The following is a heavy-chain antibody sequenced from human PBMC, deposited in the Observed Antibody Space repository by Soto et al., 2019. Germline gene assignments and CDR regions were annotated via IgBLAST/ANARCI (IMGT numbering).Heavy chain of an antibody. J-gene: IGHJ4*02. Sequence: SETLSLTCIVSGGPITSYHWSWIRQHPGKGLEWIGYIYFSGSTYYNPSLKSRVILSVDTSRKQFSLKLSSVTAADTAVYYCARQNLRKALFDYWGQGTLVTVSS. CDR2: IYFSGST. CDR3: ARQNLRKALFDY. V-gene: IGHV4-59*06. D-gene: IGHD3-9*01. CDR1: GGPITSYH.